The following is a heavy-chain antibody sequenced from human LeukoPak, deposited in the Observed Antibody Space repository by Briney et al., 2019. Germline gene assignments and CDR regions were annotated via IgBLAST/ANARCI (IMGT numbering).Heavy chain of an antibody. J-gene: IGHJ4*02. V-gene: IGHV3-48*01. CDR2: ISSSSSTI. CDR3: ARTPSPEQQLSFDY. Sequence: GGSLRLSCAASGFTFSSDSMNWVRQAPGKGLEWLSYISSSSSTINYADSVKGRFTISRDNAKNSLFLQMNSLRAEDTAVYYCARTPSPEQQLSFDYWGQGTLVTVSS. D-gene: IGHD6-13*01. CDR1: GFTFSSDS.